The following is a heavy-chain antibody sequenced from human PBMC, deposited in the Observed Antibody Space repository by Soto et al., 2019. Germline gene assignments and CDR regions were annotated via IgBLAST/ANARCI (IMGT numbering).Heavy chain of an antibody. D-gene: IGHD2-2*01. CDR2: TRNKANSYTT. CDR3: ARDEVVPAANLDFHYYNYMDV. CDR1: GFTFSDHY. V-gene: IGHV3-72*01. Sequence: GGSLRLSCAASGFTFSDHYMDWVRQAPGKGLEWVGRTRNKANSYTTEYAASVKGRFTISRDDSKNSLYLQMNSLKTEDTAVYYCARDEVVPAANLDFHYYNYMDVWGKGTTVTVSS. J-gene: IGHJ6*03.